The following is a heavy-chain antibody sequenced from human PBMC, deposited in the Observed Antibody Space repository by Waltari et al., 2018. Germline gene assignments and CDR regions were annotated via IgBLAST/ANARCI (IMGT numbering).Heavy chain of an antibody. CDR2: MKPNKGDT. Sequence: QVQLVQSGAEVKKPGASVKVSCQASGYTFTGYHLHWLRQAPVQGLEWTGWMKPNKGDTNYAQNFLGRVTMTGDTAINTAYMVLTGLRSDDTAVFYCARDPGPIVGAPDYWGQGTLVTVSS. CDR1: GYTFTGYH. V-gene: IGHV1-2*02. CDR3: ARDPGPIVGAPDY. D-gene: IGHD1-26*01. J-gene: IGHJ4*02.